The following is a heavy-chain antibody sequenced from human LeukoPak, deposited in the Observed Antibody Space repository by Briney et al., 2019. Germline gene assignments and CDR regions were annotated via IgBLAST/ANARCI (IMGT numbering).Heavy chain of an antibody. Sequence: GGSLRLSCATSGFSFSSYAMSWVRQAPGKGLEWVAVISYDGSNKYYADSVKGRFTISRDNSKNTLYLQMNSLRAEDTAVYYCARDIYYYDSSGYYFPGGSDYWGQGTLVTVSS. D-gene: IGHD3-22*01. CDR3: ARDIYYYDSSGYYFPGGSDY. J-gene: IGHJ4*02. CDR1: GFSFSSYA. V-gene: IGHV3-30*03. CDR2: ISYDGSNK.